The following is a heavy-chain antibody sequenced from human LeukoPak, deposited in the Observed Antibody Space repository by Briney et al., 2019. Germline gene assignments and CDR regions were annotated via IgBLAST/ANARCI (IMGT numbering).Heavy chain of an antibody. CDR3: ARDPGDYGDYADPGPRAEYFQH. V-gene: IGHV1-69*13. Sequence: VASVKVSCKASGYTFTSYAMNWVRQAPGQGLEWMGGIIPIFGTANYAQKFQGRVTITADESTSTAYMELSSLRSEDTAVYYCARDPGDYGDYADPGPRAEYFQHWGQGTLVTVSS. CDR2: IIPIFGTA. J-gene: IGHJ1*01. D-gene: IGHD4-17*01. CDR1: GYTFTSYA.